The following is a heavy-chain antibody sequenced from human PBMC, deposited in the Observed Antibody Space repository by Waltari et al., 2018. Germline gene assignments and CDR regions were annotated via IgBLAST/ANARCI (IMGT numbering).Heavy chain of an antibody. D-gene: IGHD4-4*01. V-gene: IGHV1-24*01. Sequence: QVQLVQSGAEVKKPGASVKVSCKVSGHSLIELPIQWVRQVPGKGLDVMGGADRDDGQGKYKQTVQGRVSMTEDTSTATAYMELTSLGPEDTAVYYCATGSDIDYTNGDRYYYGMDVWGQGTTVIVSS. CDR2: ADRDDGQG. CDR1: GHSLIELP. CDR3: ATGSDIDYTNGDRYYYGMDV. J-gene: IGHJ6*02.